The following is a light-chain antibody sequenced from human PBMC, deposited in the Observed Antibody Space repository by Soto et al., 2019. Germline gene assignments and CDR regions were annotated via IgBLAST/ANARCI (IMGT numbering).Light chain of an antibody. CDR2: DAS. Sequence: DIRVTQSPPTLSASVGDRVTINCRASQTITTWMAWYQQKPGKAPKLLVYDASTLQSGVATRFSGSGSGTEFTLIISGLQPEDSATYYCQQYTNTNNPWMFGQGTKVDIK. CDR3: QQYTNTNNPWM. V-gene: IGKV1-5*01. J-gene: IGKJ1*01. CDR1: QTITTW.